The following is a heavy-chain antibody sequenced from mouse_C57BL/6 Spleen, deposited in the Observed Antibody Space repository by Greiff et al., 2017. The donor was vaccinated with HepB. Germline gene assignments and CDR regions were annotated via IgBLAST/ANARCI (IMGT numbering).Heavy chain of an antibody. CDR3: AERGSSYYYAMDY. Sequence: VQLQQSGPVLVKPGASVKMSCKASGYTFTDYYMNWVKQSHGKSLEWIGVINPYNGGTSYNQKFKGKATLTVDKSSSTAYMELNSLTSEDSAVYYCAERGSSYYYAMDYWGQGTSVTVSS. J-gene: IGHJ4*01. V-gene: IGHV1-19*01. CDR2: INPYNGGT. CDR1: GYTFTDYY. D-gene: IGHD1-1*01.